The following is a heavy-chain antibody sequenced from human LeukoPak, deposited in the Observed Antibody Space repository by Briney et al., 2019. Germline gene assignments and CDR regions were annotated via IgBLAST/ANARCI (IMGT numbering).Heavy chain of an antibody. Sequence: PGGSRRLSCAASGFTFSSSGMHWVRQAPGKALEWVAIISFDGSKKYYADSVKGRFTISRDNSESTLFLQMNSLRAEDTAVYFCAKSIGAVGDFWGQGTLVTVSA. CDR3: AKSIGAVGDF. CDR2: ISFDGSKK. V-gene: IGHV3-30*18. D-gene: IGHD6-13*01. CDR1: GFTFSSSG. J-gene: IGHJ4*02.